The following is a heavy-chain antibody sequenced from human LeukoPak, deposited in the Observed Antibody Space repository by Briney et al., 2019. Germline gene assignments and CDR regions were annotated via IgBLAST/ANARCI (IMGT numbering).Heavy chain of an antibody. CDR1: GFTFSSYA. D-gene: IGHD2-2*01. Sequence: GGSLRLSCAASGFTFSSYAMSWVRQAPGKGLEWVSAISGSGGSTYYADSVKGRFTISRDNSKNTLYLQMNSLRAGDTAVYYCAKVMPLYQLQWGLYDYWGQGTLVTVSS. CDR3: AKVMPLYQLQWGLYDY. J-gene: IGHJ4*02. CDR2: ISGSGGST. V-gene: IGHV3-23*01.